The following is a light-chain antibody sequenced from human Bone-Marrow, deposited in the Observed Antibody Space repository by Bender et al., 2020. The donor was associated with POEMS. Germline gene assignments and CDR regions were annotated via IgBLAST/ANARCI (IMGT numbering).Light chain of an antibody. Sequence: QSVLTQPPSASGTPGQRVTISCSGSSSNIGSNSVNWYQQLPGTAPKLLINNNSQRPAGVPDRFSGSKSGTSASLAISGLQSEDEADYYCAVWDDSLNGWVFGGGTKLTVL. CDR3: AVWDDSLNGWV. J-gene: IGLJ3*02. V-gene: IGLV1-44*01. CDR2: NNS. CDR1: SSNIGSNS.